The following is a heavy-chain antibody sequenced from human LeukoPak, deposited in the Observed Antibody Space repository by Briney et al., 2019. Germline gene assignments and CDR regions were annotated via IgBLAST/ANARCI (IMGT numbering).Heavy chain of an antibody. CDR3: AKDIAASDLPRIFDF. CDR1: GFTFSNYV. Sequence: GGSLRLSCSGSGFTFSNYVMSWVRQAPGKGLEWVSCVSGSGGRGATYYTDSVKGRFTISRDNAKNTMYLQMNSLSGEDTAIYYCAKDIAASDLPRIFDFWGQGTLVTVSS. D-gene: IGHD6-13*01. J-gene: IGHJ4*02. CDR2: VSGSGGRGAT. V-gene: IGHV3-23*01.